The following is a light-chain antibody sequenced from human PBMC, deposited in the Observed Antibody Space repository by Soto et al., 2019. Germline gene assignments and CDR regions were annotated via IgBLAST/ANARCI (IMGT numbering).Light chain of an antibody. CDR1: QNVINN. Sequence: EVVMTQSPATLSVSPGERATLSCRASQNVINNLAWYQQKPGQAPSLLIYAASTKPTGIPATFSGSGSGTHFTLTISSLQSEDFAVYYSQQYNNCPPYAFGQGTKLDI. CDR2: AAS. CDR3: QQYNNCPPYA. J-gene: IGKJ2*01. V-gene: IGKV3-15*01.